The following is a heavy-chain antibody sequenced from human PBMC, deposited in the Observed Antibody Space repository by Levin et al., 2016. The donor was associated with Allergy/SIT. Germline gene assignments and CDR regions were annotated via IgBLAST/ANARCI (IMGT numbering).Heavy chain of an antibody. J-gene: IGHJ4*02. D-gene: IGHD2-2*01. V-gene: IGHV3-15*01. Sequence: GESLKISCAASGFTFSNAWMSWVRQAPGKGLEWVGRIKSKTDGGTTDYAAPVKGRFTISRDNSKNMLYLQMNSLRARDTAMYYCAKAGCTGTRCYVNYWAQGTLVTVSS. CDR2: IKSKTDGGTT. CDR1: GFTFSNAW. CDR3: AKAGCTGTRCYVNY.